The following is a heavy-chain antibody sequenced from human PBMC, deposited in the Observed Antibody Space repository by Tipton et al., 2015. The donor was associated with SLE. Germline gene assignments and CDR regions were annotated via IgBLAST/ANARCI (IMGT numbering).Heavy chain of an antibody. D-gene: IGHD5/OR15-5a*01. CDR3: ARTVMSRGAFDI. V-gene: IGHV4-38-2*01. CDR2: IYHSGST. CDR1: GGSFSGYY. J-gene: IGHJ3*02. Sequence: TLSLTCAVYGGSFSGYYWGWIRQPPGKGLEWIGSIYHSGSTYYNPSLKSRVTISVDTSKNQFSLKLSSVTAADTAVYYCARTVMSRGAFDIWGQGTMVTVSS.